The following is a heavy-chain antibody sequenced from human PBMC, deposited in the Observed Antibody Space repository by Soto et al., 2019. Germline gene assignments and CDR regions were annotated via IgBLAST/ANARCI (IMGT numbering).Heavy chain of an antibody. CDR2: INDDGTRT. CDR3: IRGPRPSSVGTGAF. D-gene: IGHD3-10*01. J-gene: IGHJ4*02. Sequence: RGSLLLSCATSVFVFNVYWMRWVRQVPGEGPEWVTRINDDGTRTDYADSAKGRFTISRDNAKDILYLQMNALRVDDTAVYYCIRGPRPSSVGTGAFWGQGTMVTVSS. CDR1: VFVFNVYW. V-gene: IGHV3-74*01.